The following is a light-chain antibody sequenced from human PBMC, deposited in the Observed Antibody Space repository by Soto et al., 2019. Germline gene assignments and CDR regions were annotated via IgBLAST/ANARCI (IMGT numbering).Light chain of an antibody. J-gene: IGKJ1*01. CDR3: QQYHNWAQT. CDR2: GAS. V-gene: IGKV3-20*01. Sequence: EIVLTQSPGTLSLSPGERATLSCRASQSVSSSYLAWYQQKPVQAPRLLIYGASSRATGIPDRLSGSGSGTDFTLSISSLKSADFAVYSCQQYHNWAQTFGQGTKVDI. CDR1: QSVSSSY.